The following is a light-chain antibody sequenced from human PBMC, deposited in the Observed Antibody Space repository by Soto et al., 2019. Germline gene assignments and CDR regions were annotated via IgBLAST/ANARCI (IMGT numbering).Light chain of an antibody. J-gene: IGLJ3*02. Sequence: QSVLTQSSSASASLGSSVKLTCTLSSGHSSYIIAWHQQQPGKAPRYLMKLEGSGSYNKGSGVPDRFSGSSSGADRYLTSSNPQFEDEADYYCETWDSNTRVFGGGTTLTVL. V-gene: IGLV4-60*02. CDR3: ETWDSNTRV. CDR2: LEGSGSY. CDR1: SGHSSYI.